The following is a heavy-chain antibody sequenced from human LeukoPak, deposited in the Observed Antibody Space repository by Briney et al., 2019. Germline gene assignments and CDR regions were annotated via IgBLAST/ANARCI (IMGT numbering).Heavy chain of an antibody. D-gene: IGHD1-26*01. CDR1: GDSISAYY. J-gene: IGHJ4*02. CDR3: TKYGGSPANYFDS. Sequence: SETLSLTCTVSGDSISAYYWSWVRQPPGKGLEWIAFVHKTGSINYNPSLKSRATISMDTSNSQFSLHVNSVTAADTAVYYCTKYGGSPANYFDSWGPGTLVTVSP. V-gene: IGHV4-59*08. CDR2: VHKTGSI.